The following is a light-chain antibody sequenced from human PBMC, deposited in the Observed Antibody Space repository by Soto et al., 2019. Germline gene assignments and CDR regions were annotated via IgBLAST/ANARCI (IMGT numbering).Light chain of an antibody. J-gene: IGLJ3*02. CDR2: LNSDGSH. CDR1: SGHSSYA. V-gene: IGLV4-69*01. Sequence: QLVLTQSPSASASLGASVKLTCTLSSGHSSYAIAWHQQQPEKGPRYLMRLNSDGSHSKGDGIPDRFSGSSSGAERYLTIASLQCEDEADYYCQTWGTGIRVFGGGTKLTVL. CDR3: QTWGTGIRV.